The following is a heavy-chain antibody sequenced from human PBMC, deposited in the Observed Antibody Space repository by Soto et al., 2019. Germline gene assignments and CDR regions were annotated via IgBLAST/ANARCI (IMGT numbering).Heavy chain of an antibody. CDR2: ISFDGTKE. J-gene: IGHJ6*02. CDR1: EFTFSSYA. V-gene: IGHV3-30*03. D-gene: IGHD2-15*01. Sequence: QLVESGGRGVQPGKSLRLSCEASEFTFSSYAMHWVRQAPGRGLEWVALISFDGTKEYYADSVKGRFIISRDNSKSMVYLQMDSLRPEDTAIYYCARPIPRWSYHYGMDVWGPGTTVTVSS. CDR3: ARPIPRWSYHYGMDV.